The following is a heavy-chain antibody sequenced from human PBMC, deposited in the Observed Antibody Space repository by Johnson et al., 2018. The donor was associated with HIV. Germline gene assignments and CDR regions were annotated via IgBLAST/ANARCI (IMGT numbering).Heavy chain of an antibody. CDR2: ISSSGSSR. J-gene: IGHJ3*01. CDR3: AGGLLLTPDVCDG. Sequence: QVQLVESGGGLVKPGGSLRLSCAASGFTFSDYYMSWIRQAPGKGLEWVAYISSSGSSRYYADSVKGRFTISRDNTKNLLCLQIESLIAEDTAVYYGAGGLLLTPDVCDGWGQGTMVNVSS. CDR1: GFTFSDYY. D-gene: IGHD2-21*01. V-gene: IGHV3-11*04.